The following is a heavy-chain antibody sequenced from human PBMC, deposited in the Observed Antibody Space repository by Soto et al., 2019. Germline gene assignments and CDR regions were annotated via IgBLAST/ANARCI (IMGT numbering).Heavy chain of an antibody. J-gene: IGHJ4*02. CDR1: GGTFSSYS. Sequence: SVKVSCKASGGTFSSYSISWVRQAPGQGLEWMGGIIPIFGTANYAQKFQGRVTITADKSTSTAHMELSSLRSEDTAVYYCARVRHDYGDHLYYFDYWGQGTLVTVSS. CDR2: IIPIFGTA. V-gene: IGHV1-69*06. D-gene: IGHD4-17*01. CDR3: ARVRHDYGDHLYYFDY.